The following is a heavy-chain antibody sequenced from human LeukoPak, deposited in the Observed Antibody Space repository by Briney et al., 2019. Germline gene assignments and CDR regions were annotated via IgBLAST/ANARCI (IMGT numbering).Heavy chain of an antibody. CDR2: IYTSGST. J-gene: IGHJ6*03. Sequence: KPSQTLSLTCTVSGGSISSGSYYWSWIRQPAGKGLEWIGLIYTSGSTNYNPSLKSRVTISVDTSKNQFSLKLSSVTAADTAVYYCARGITGTTGRGYYYYYMDVWGKGTTVTVSS. CDR1: GGSISSGSYY. D-gene: IGHD1-14*01. CDR3: ARGITGTTGRGYYYYYMDV. V-gene: IGHV4-61*02.